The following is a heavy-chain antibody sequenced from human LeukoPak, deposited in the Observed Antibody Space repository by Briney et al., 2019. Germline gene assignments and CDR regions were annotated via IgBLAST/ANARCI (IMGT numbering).Heavy chain of an antibody. CDR1: GFTFSNAW. V-gene: IGHV3-15*01. D-gene: IGHD3-22*01. J-gene: IGHJ3*02. CDR2: IKSKSYGVTT. Sequence: GXSLRLSCAASGFTFSNAWMSWVRQAPGKGLEWVGRIKSKSYGVTTDYPAPVKGTFTISRDDSKNTLYLQMNSLKTEDTAVYYCTTDLLYYDSSPGAFDIWGQGTMVTVSS. CDR3: TTDLLYYDSSPGAFDI.